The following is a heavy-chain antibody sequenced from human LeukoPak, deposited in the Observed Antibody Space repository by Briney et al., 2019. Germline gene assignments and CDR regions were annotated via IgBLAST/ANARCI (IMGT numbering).Heavy chain of an antibody. CDR2: ISGSGGST. V-gene: IGHV3-23*01. CDR1: GFTFSSYA. Sequence: GGSLRLSCAASGFTFSSYAMSWVRQAPGKGLEWVSAISGSGGSTYYADSVKGRFTISRDNSKNTLYLQMNSLRAEDTAVYYCAKDRVSSASPRGAWFDPWGQGTLVTVSS. J-gene: IGHJ5*02. D-gene: IGHD3-16*01. CDR3: AKDRVSSASPRGAWFDP.